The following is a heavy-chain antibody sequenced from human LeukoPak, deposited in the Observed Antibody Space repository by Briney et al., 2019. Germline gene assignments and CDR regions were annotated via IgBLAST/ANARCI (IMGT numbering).Heavy chain of an antibody. D-gene: IGHD2-15*01. J-gene: IGHJ5*02. CDR3: ARASATQANWFDP. Sequence: ASVKVSCKASGYTFSNYGVTWPRQAPGQGLEWMGWISAFNGDTNYAQKFQGRVTMTTETSTTTAYMELRSLRSDDTAVYYCARASATQANWFDPWGQGTLVIVSS. V-gene: IGHV1-18*01. CDR1: GYTFSNYG. CDR2: ISAFNGDT.